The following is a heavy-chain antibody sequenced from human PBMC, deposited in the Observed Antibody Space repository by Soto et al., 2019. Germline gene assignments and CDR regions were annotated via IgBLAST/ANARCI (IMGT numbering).Heavy chain of an antibody. CDR2: MYYSGST. CDR3: ARGFSSSWYGTHFDY. CDR1: GGSISSSSYY. Sequence: SETLSLTCTVSGGSISSSSYYWDWIRQPPGKGLEWIGSMYYSGSTYYNPSLKSRVTISVDTSKNQFSLKLSSVTAADTAVYYCARGFSSSWYGTHFDYWGQGTLVTVS. J-gene: IGHJ4*02. V-gene: IGHV4-39*01. D-gene: IGHD6-13*01.